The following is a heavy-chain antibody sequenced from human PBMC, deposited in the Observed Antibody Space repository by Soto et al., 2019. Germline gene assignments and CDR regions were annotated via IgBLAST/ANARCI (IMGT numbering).Heavy chain of an antibody. Sequence: EVQLVESGGGLVQPGGSLRLSCAASGFTFNSHWMHWVRQAPGKGLVWVSRVNGDGSSTNYADSVIGRFTISRDNAKNTVYLQMNSLRAEDTAVFYCARGIRGSYGFDHWGQGTQVTVSS. CDR3: ARGIRGSYGFDH. CDR1: GFTFNSHW. CDR2: VNGDGSST. J-gene: IGHJ4*02. V-gene: IGHV3-74*01. D-gene: IGHD6-6*01.